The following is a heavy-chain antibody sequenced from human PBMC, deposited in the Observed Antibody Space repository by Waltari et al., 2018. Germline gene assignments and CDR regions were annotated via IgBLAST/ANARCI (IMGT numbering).Heavy chain of an antibody. Sequence: EVQLVESGGGLVQPGGSLRLSCAASGSTFSSYWMSWVRQAPGKGLEWVANIKQDGSEKYYVDSVKGRFTISRDNAKNSLYLQMNSLRAEDTAVYYCARDEDIYFDYWGQGTLVTVSS. V-gene: IGHV3-7*01. CDR2: IKQDGSEK. J-gene: IGHJ4*02. CDR1: GSTFSSYW. CDR3: ARDEDIYFDY.